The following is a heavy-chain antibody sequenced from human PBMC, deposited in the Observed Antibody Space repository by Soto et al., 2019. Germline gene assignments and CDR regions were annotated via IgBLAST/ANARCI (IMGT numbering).Heavy chain of an antibody. CDR3: AKDLEYYDFWSGYDDYYYYGMDV. CDR2: ISYDGSNK. Sequence: QVQLVESGGGVVQPGRSLRLSCAASGFTFSSYGMHWVRQAPGKGLEWVAVISYDGSNKYYADSVKGRFTISRDNSKNTLYLQMNSLRAEDTAVYYCAKDLEYYDFWSGYDDYYYYGMDVWGQGTTVTVSS. D-gene: IGHD3-3*01. CDR1: GFTFSSYG. J-gene: IGHJ6*02. V-gene: IGHV3-30*18.